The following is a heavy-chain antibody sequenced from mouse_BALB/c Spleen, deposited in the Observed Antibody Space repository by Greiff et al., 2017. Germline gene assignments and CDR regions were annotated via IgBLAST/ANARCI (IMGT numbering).Heavy chain of an antibody. J-gene: IGHJ4*01. V-gene: IGHV3-6*02. CDR1: GYSITSGYY. D-gene: IGHD4-1*01. CDR3: ARDRGGTEAMDY. Sequence: EVKLQESGPGLVKPSQSLSLTCSVTGYSITSGYYWNWIRQFPGNKLEWMGYISYDGSNNYNPSLKNRISITRDTSKNQFFLKLNSVTTEDTATYYCARDRGGTEAMDYWGQGTSVTVSS. CDR2: ISYDGSN.